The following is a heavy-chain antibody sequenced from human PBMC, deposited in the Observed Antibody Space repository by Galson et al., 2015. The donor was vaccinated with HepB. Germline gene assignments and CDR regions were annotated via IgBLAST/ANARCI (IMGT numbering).Heavy chain of an antibody. V-gene: IGHV3-33*06. CDR1: GLSFRDYG. Sequence: SLRLSCAASGLSFRDYGMHWVRQAPGKGLEWVAVVWFDGSNKYYADSVKGRFTISRDNSKNTLYLQMNSLRAEDTAVYYCAKPSGISWYVFDYWGQGALVTVSS. J-gene: IGHJ4*02. D-gene: IGHD6-13*01. CDR2: VWFDGSNK. CDR3: AKPSGISWYVFDY.